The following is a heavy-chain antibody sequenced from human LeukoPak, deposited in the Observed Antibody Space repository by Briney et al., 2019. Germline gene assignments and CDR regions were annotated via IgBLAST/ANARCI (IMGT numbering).Heavy chain of an antibody. CDR1: GYTFTGYY. D-gene: IGHD4-17*01. V-gene: IGHV1-2*02. CDR3: ARVTSTGRTFDI. Sequence: ASVKVSCKASGYTFTGYYMHWVRQAPGRGREWMGWINPNSGGTNYAQKFQGRVTMTRDTSISTAYMELSRLRSGDTAVYYCARVTSTGRTFDIWGQGTMVTVSS. J-gene: IGHJ3*02. CDR2: INPNSGGT.